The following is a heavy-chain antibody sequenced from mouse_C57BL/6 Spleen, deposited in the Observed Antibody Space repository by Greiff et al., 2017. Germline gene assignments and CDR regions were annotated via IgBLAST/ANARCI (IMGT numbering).Heavy chain of an antibody. CDR2: IDPENGDT. V-gene: IGHV14-4*01. CDR3: TTSSYAFAY. Sequence: VQLQQSGAELVRPGASVKLSCTASGFNFKDDYMHWVKQRPEQGLEWIGWIDPENGDTEYASKFQGRATITADTSSNTAYLQLSSLASEDAAVYYCTTSSYAFAYWGQGTLVTVSA. CDR1: GFNFKDDY. D-gene: IGHD1-1*01. J-gene: IGHJ3*01.